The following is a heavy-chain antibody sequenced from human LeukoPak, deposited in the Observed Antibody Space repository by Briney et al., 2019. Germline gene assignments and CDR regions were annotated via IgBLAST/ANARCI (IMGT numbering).Heavy chain of an antibody. V-gene: IGHV3-21*01. J-gene: IGHJ6*03. CDR2: ISTSSSYI. CDR3: ARAYSGRYGLGYYYMDV. CDR1: GFTFSSYG. D-gene: IGHD1-26*01. Sequence: GGSLRLSCAASGFTFSSYGMRWVRQAPGKGLEWVSSISTSSSYIYYADSVKGRFTISRDNAKNSLYLQMNSLRAEDTAVCYCARAYSGRYGLGYYYMDVWGKGTTVTISS.